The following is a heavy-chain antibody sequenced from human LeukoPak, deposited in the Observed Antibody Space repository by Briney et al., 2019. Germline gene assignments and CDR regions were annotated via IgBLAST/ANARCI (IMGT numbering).Heavy chain of an antibody. V-gene: IGHV1-69*04. CDR1: GGTFSSYA. J-gene: IGHJ5*02. D-gene: IGHD2-8*02. Sequence: GASVKVSCKASGGTFSSYAISWVRQAPGQGLGWMGRIIPILGIANYAQKFQGRVTITADKSTSTAYMELSSLRSEDTAVYYCARVWSFWFDPWGQGTLVTVSS. CDR2: IIPILGIA. CDR3: ARVWSFWFDP.